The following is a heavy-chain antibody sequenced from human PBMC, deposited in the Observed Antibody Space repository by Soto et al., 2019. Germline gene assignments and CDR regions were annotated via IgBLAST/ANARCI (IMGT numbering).Heavy chain of an antibody. J-gene: IGHJ4*02. V-gene: IGHV1-3*01. CDR3: ARDGTGWTGGDH. Sequence: QVQLVQSGAEVKKPGASVKVSCKASGYTFTSYAMHWVRQAPGQRLEWMGWINAGNGNTKYSQKFQGRVTITRDTSASTAYMELSSLRSEDTAVYYCARDGTGWTGGDHWGQGTLVTVSS. D-gene: IGHD6-19*01. CDR1: GYTFTSYA. CDR2: INAGNGNT.